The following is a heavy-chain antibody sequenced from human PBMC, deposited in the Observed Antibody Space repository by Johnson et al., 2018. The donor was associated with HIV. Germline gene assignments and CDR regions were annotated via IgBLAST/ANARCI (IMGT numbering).Heavy chain of an antibody. Sequence: VQLVESGGGLVQPGGSLRLSCSASGFSFDSFWMTWVRQAPGIGLEWVANINQDGSETYYVDSVKGRFTISRDNAKNSLYLQMDSLRGEDTAVYFCARPPAYLYKATFSIWGQGTIVTVSS. J-gene: IGHJ3*02. CDR2: INQDGSET. V-gene: IGHV3-7*05. D-gene: IGHD3-16*02. CDR1: GFSFDSFW. CDR3: ARPPAYLYKATFSI.